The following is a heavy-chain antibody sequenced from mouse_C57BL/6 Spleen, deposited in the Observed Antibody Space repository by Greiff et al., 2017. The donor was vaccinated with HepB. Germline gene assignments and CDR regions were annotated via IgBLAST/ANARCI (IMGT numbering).Heavy chain of an antibody. CDR1: GYTFTSYW. CDR2: IYPSDSET. D-gene: IGHD1-3*01. CDR3: ARFKGVFDY. Sequence: QVQLKQPGAELVRPGSSVKLSCKASGYTFTSYWMDWVKQRPGQGLEWIGNIYPSDSETHYNQKFKDKATLTVDKSSSTAYMQLSSLTSEDSAVYYCARFKGVFDYWGQGTTLTVSS. V-gene: IGHV1-61*01. J-gene: IGHJ2*01.